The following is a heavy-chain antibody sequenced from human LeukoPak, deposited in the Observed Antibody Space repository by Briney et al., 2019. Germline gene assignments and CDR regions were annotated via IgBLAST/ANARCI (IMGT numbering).Heavy chain of an antibody. CDR1: GYDFSIYW. V-gene: IGHV5-51*01. J-gene: IGHJ6*02. CDR2: IYPGDSDT. Sequence: GESLKISCKGSGYDFSIYWIAWVRQMPGKGLEWMGIIYPGDSDTRYSPSFQGQVTISADKSISTAYLQWSSLRASDSVMYYCARHDRGYYFGMDVWGQGTTVTVSS. CDR3: ARHDRGYYFGMDV.